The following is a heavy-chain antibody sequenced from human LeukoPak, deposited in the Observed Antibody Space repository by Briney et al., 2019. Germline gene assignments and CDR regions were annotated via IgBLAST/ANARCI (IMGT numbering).Heavy chain of an antibody. Sequence: PSETLSLTCTVSGGSISSSSYYWGWIRQPPGKGLEWIGSIYYSGSTYYNPSLKSRVTISVDTSKNQFSLKLSSVTAADTAVYYCARLTVNYYDSSGYYYFDYWGQGTLVTVSP. V-gene: IGHV4-39*01. D-gene: IGHD3-22*01. CDR3: ARLTVNYYDSSGYYYFDY. J-gene: IGHJ4*02. CDR1: GGSISSSSYY. CDR2: IYYSGST.